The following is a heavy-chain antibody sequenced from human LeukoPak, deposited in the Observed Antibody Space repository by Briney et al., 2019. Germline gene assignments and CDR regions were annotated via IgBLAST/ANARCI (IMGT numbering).Heavy chain of an antibody. Sequence: GGSLRLSCAASGFTFSNYAMNWVRQVPGKGLEWVANIKQDGSEEYYADSVKGQFTISRDNAKNSLYLQMNSLRAEDTAVYYCARERPVPDFYYGMDVWGQGTTVTVSS. CDR3: ARERPVPDFYYGMDV. CDR2: IKQDGSEE. CDR1: GFTFSNYA. J-gene: IGHJ6*02. D-gene: IGHD3-3*01. V-gene: IGHV3-7*05.